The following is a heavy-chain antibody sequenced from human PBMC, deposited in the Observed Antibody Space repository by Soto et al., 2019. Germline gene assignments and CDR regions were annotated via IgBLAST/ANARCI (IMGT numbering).Heavy chain of an antibody. CDR2: INSDGSST. CDR3: VRERGLSSFYGMDV. D-gene: IGHD3-10*01. V-gene: IGHV3-74*01. Sequence: PGGSLRLSCAASGFTFSSYWMHWVRQAPGKGLVWVSRINSDGSSTSYADSVKGRFTISRDNAKNTLYLQMNSLRAEDTAVYYCVRERGLSSFYGMDVWGQGTTVTVSS. CDR1: GFTFSSYW. J-gene: IGHJ6*02.